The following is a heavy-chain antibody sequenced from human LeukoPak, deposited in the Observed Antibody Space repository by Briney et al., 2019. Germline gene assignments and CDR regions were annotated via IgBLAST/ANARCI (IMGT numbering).Heavy chain of an antibody. CDR2: IYTSGST. V-gene: IGHV4-4*07. Sequence: PSETLSLTCTVSGGSLSSYCWSWIRPPAGKGLEWIGRIYTSGSTNYNPSLKSRVTMSVDTSKNQFSLKLSSVTAAYTAVYYCARSPDTAMVTRFDYWGQGTLVTVSS. J-gene: IGHJ4*02. D-gene: IGHD5-18*01. CDR1: GGSLSSYC. CDR3: ARSPDTAMVTRFDY.